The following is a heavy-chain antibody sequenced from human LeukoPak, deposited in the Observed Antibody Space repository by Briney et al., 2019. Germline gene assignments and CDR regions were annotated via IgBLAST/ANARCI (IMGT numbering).Heavy chain of an antibody. J-gene: IGHJ4*02. CDR3: AKDLAGSHGWD. CDR1: GFSFSDYW. Sequence: PGGSLRLSCVASGFSFSDYWMSWVRQAPGKGLEWVANIKQDGSEKDYVDSVKGRFTISRDNALNSLYLQMNSLRAEDTAVYYCAKDLAGSHGWDWGQGTLVTVSS. D-gene: IGHD1-26*01. CDR2: IKQDGSEK. V-gene: IGHV3-7*03.